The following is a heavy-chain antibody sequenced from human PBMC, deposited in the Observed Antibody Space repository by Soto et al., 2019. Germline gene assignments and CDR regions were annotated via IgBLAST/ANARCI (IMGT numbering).Heavy chain of an antibody. Sequence: QVQLVESGGGVVQPGRSLRLSCAASGFTFSSYAMHWVRQAPGKGLEWVVVISYDGSNKYYADSVKGRFTISRDNSKNTLYLQMNSLRAEDTAVYYCARGGRGIAAAGWYFDLWGRGTLVTVSS. CDR1: GFTFSSYA. D-gene: IGHD6-13*01. CDR3: ARGGRGIAAAGWYFDL. CDR2: ISYDGSNK. J-gene: IGHJ2*01. V-gene: IGHV3-30-3*01.